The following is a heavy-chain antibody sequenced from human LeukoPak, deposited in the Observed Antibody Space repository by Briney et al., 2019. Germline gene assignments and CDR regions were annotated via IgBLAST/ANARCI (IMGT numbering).Heavy chain of an antibody. V-gene: IGHV3-30*18. Sequence: PGGSLRLSCAASGFTFSSYGVHWVRQAPGKGLEWVAVISYDGSNKYYADSVKGRFTISRDNSKNTLYLQMNSLRAEDTAVYYCAKDGGTGTTECDYWGQGTLVTVSS. CDR3: AKDGGTGTTECDY. D-gene: IGHD1-7*01. J-gene: IGHJ4*02. CDR2: ISYDGSNK. CDR1: GFTFSSYG.